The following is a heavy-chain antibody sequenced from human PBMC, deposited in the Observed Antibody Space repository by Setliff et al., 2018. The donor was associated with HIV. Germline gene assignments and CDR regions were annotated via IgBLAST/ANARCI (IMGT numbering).Heavy chain of an antibody. CDR3: ARALAGGSGWNYFDL. J-gene: IGHJ4*02. CDR1: GASFIRSRYY. D-gene: IGHD6-19*01. CDR2: VYTTGSA. Sequence: SETLSLTCTVSGASFIRSRYYWSWIRQPAGKGLEWIGHVYTTGSASYNPSLESRVTILEALSKNQFSLNLDSVAAADTAVYFCARALAGGSGWNYFDLWGPGTLVTSPQ. V-gene: IGHV4-61*09.